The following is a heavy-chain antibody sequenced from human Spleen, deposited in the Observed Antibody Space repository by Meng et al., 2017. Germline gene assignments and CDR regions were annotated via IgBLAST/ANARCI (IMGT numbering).Heavy chain of an antibody. CDR2: INTNSGNT. D-gene: IGHD2/OR15-2a*01. Sequence: ASVKVSCKASGYTFTSYYINWVRQATGQGLEWMGWINTNSGNTGYAQKFQGRVTMTRNTSISTAYMELTSLRSDDTAVYYCPRGASNYLDYWGQGTLVTVSS. V-gene: IGHV1-8*01. J-gene: IGHJ4*02. CDR1: GYTFTSYY. CDR3: PRGASNYLDY.